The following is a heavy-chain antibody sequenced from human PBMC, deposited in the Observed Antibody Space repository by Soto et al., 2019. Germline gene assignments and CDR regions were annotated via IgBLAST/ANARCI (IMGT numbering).Heavy chain of an antibody. D-gene: IGHD3-10*01. V-gene: IGHV3-23*01. J-gene: IGHJ4*02. CDR1: AFTFSSYA. Sequence: GGSLRLSCAASAFTFSSYAMAWVRQAPGKGLEWVSSIAGSGGDISYADSVKGRFTISRDNSKNTLFLQMNSLRVEDTAIYYCAKKVNSGPGSQYFDYWGQGTLVTVSS. CDR2: IAGSGGDI. CDR3: AKKVNSGPGSQYFDY.